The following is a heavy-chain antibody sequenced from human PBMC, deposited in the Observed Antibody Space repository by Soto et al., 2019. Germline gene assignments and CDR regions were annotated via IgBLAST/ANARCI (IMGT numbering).Heavy chain of an antibody. Sequence: GGSLRLSXAASGFTFNNYNLHWVRQAPGNSLESVAVISFDGTTDYYADSVKGRFTVSRDNSKNTLSLQMDSLRPEDTAVYYCARDNRDCSSFNCYNPGRVFGLDVWGQGTTVTVSS. D-gene: IGHD2-2*02. CDR3: ARDNRDCSSFNCYNPGRVFGLDV. J-gene: IGHJ6*02. CDR1: GFTFNNYN. CDR2: ISFDGTTD. V-gene: IGHV3-30-3*01.